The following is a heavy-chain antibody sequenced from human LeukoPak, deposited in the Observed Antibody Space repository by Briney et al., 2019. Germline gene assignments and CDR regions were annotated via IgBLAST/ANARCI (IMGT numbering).Heavy chain of an antibody. Sequence: GGSLRLSCAASGFTFNNYAMSWVRQAPGKGLEWVSAISGSGGSTYYADSVKGRFTISRDNSKNTLYPQMNSLRAEDTAVYYCAKDVAAVAGMEGFDYWGQGTLVTVSS. J-gene: IGHJ4*02. CDR1: GFTFNNYA. CDR3: AKDVAAVAGMEGFDY. V-gene: IGHV3-23*01. D-gene: IGHD6-19*01. CDR2: ISGSGGST.